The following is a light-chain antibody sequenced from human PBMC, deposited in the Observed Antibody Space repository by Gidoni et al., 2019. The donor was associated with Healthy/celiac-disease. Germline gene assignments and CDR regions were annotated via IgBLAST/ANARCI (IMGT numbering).Light chain of an antibody. Sequence: DIQLTQSPSSLSASVGDRITITCRASQSISSYLNWYQQKQGKAPKLLIYAESSLQSGVPSRFSGSGAGTDLTFTISSLQPEDFATYYCQQSYSTPPSTFGQGTRLEIK. CDR1: QSISSY. CDR2: AES. J-gene: IGKJ5*01. V-gene: IGKV1-39*01. CDR3: QQSYSTPPST.